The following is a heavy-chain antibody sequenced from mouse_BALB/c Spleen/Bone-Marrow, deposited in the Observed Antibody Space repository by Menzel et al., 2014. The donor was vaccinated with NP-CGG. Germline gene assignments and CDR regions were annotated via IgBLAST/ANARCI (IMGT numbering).Heavy chain of an antibody. Sequence: VNLVESGPGLVAPSQSLSITCTVSGFSLTSYGVSWVRQPPGKGLEWLGVIWGDGSTNYHSALISRLSICKGNSKSQVFLKLNSLQTDDTATYQCAKGEYGKRYYVMDYWGQGTSVTVSS. CDR3: AKGEYGKRYYVMDY. V-gene: IGHV2-3*01. D-gene: IGHD2-10*02. CDR2: IWGDGST. J-gene: IGHJ4*01. CDR1: GFSLTSYG.